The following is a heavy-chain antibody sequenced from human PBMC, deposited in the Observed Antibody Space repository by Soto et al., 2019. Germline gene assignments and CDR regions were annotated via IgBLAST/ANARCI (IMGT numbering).Heavy chain of an antibody. Sequence: QVQLQESGPGLVKPSQTLSLTCTVSGGSISRSGYYWTWIRQLPGKGLEWMGFIYYHGDTRYNPSLESRISISVDTSQNQFSLKLNSVTAADTAVYFCARLDNDSSSSYFFDYWGRGTLVTVSS. CDR3: ARLDNDSSSSYFFDY. CDR1: GGSISRSGYY. D-gene: IGHD6-6*01. J-gene: IGHJ4*02. CDR2: IYYHGDT. V-gene: IGHV4-31*03.